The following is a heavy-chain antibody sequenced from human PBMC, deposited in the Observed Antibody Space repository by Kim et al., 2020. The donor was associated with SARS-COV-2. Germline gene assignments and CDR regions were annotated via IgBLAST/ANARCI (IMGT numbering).Heavy chain of an antibody. Sequence: GGSLRLSCAASGFTFDDYAMHWVRQAPGKGLEWVSVIAWDGGSPYYVDSVKGRFSISRDNSKNSLYLQMNSLRDEDTALYYCARGHYYGSGSYYTHILDYWGQGTLVTVSS. CDR3: ARGHYYGSGSYYTHILDY. D-gene: IGHD3-10*01. CDR2: IAWDGGSP. V-gene: IGHV3-43D*03. J-gene: IGHJ4*02. CDR1: GFTFDDYA.